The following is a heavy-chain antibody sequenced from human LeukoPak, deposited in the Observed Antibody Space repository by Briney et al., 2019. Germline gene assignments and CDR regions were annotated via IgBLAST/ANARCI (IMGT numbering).Heavy chain of an antibody. J-gene: IGHJ5*02. CDR2: IYPGDSDT. CDR1: GYSFTSYW. D-gene: IGHD3-10*01. V-gene: IGHV5-51*01. Sequence: GESLKISCKGSGYSFTSYWIGWVRQMPGKGLEWMGIIYPGDSDTRYSPSFQGQVTISADKSISTAYLQWSSLKGSDTAMYYCARHHYYGSGSYYTNWFDPWGQGTLVTVSS. CDR3: ARHHYYGSGSYYTNWFDP.